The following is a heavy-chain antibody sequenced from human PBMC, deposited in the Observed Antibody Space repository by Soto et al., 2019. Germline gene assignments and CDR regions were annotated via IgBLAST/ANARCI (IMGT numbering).Heavy chain of an antibody. V-gene: IGHV3-30-3*01. CDR3: ARDKSGYSYSKWFDH. CDR2: ISYDGSNK. CDR1: GFTFSSYA. Sequence: HXGSLRLSCADSGFTFSSYAMHWVRQAPGKGLEWVAVISYDGSNKYYADSVKGRFTISRDNSKNTLYLQMNSLRAEDTAVYHCARDKSGYSYSKWFDHWGQGTLVTVSS. D-gene: IGHD5-18*01. J-gene: IGHJ5*02.